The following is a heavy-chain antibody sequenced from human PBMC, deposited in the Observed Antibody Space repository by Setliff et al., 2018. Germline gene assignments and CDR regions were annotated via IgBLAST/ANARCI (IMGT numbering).Heavy chain of an antibody. Sequence: GASVKVSCKASGYTFTSYAMHWVRQAPGQRLEWMGWINAGNGNTKYSQKFQGRVTITRDTSASTAYMELSSLRSEDTAVYYCAREFNHDYIWGSYRNWFDPWGQGTLVTVSS. J-gene: IGHJ5*02. CDR3: AREFNHDYIWGSYRNWFDP. CDR1: GYTFTSYA. CDR2: INAGNGNT. V-gene: IGHV1-3*01. D-gene: IGHD3-16*01.